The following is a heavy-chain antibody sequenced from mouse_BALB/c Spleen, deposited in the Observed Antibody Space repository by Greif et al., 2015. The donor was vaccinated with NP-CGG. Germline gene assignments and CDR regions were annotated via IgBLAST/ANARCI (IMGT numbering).Heavy chain of an antibody. CDR1: GYSITSDYA. CDR2: ISYSGST. D-gene: IGHD2-1*01. Sequence: DVQLQESGPGLVKPSQSLSLTCTVTGYSITSDYAWNWIRQFPGNKLEWMGYISYSGSTSYNPSLKSRISITRDTSKNQFFLQLNSVTTEDTATYYCARYGNYAMDYWGQGTSVTVSS. V-gene: IGHV3-2*02. CDR3: ARYGNYAMDY. J-gene: IGHJ4*01.